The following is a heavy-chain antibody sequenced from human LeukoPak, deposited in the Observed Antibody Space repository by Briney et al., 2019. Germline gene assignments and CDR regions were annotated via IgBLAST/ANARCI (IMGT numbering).Heavy chain of an antibody. CDR3: ARDRAGCYGSGSYSLYAFDI. CDR1: GFPFRSYA. Sequence: GGSLRLSCAASGFPFRSYAMNWVRQAPGKGLEWVSSISSSSSYIYYADSVKGRFTISRDNAKNSLYLQMNSLRAEDTAVYYCARDRAGCYGSGSYSLYAFDIWGQGTMVTVSS. J-gene: IGHJ3*02. D-gene: IGHD3-10*01. V-gene: IGHV3-21*01. CDR2: ISSSSSYI.